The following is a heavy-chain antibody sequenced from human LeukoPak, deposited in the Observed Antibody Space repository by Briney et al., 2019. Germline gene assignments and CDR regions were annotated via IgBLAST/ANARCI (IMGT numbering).Heavy chain of an antibody. V-gene: IGHV3-53*01. J-gene: IGHJ4*02. CDR1: GLTVSSYY. CDR2: IYSGDNT. D-gene: IGHD3-16*01. CDR3: AGGGN. Sequence: GGSLRLSCAVSGLTVSSYYMRWVRQAPGKGLEWVSVIYSGDNTRYADSLKGRFTIFRDNSKNTLCLQMSSLRAEDAAVYYCAGGGNWGQGTLVTVSS.